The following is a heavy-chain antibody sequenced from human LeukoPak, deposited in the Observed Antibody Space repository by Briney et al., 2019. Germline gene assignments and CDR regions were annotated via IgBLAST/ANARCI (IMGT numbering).Heavy chain of an antibody. CDR2: IYTSGST. CDR3: AREPDQYYYDSSGYFSYNWFDP. Sequence: SETLSLTCTVSGGSISSGSYYWIWIRQPAGKGLEWIGRIYTSGSTNYNPSLKSRVTISVDTSKNQFSLKLSSVTAADTAVYYCAREPDQYYYDSSGYFSYNWFDPWGQGTLVTVSS. V-gene: IGHV4-61*02. J-gene: IGHJ5*02. CDR1: GGSISSGSYY. D-gene: IGHD3-22*01.